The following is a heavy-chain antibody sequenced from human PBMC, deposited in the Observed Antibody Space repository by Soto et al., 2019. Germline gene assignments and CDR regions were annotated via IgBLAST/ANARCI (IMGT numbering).Heavy chain of an antibody. CDR1: GYTFTGYY. V-gene: IGHV1-2*04. CDR2: INPNSGGT. CDR3: ARDSYCSSTSCYLNYYGMDV. Sequence: QVQLVQSGAEVKKPGASVKVSCKASGYTFTGYYMHWVRQVPGQGLEWMGWINPNSGGTNYAQKFQGWVTMTRDTSISTAYMELSRLRSDDTAVYYCARDSYCSSTSCYLNYYGMDVWGQGTTVTVSS. J-gene: IGHJ6*02. D-gene: IGHD2-2*01.